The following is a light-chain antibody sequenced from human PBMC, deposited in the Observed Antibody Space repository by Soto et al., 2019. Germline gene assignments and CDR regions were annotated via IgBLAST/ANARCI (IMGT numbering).Light chain of an antibody. Sequence: DIQMTQSPSSLSAFVGDRVTITCRASQSISRYLNWYEQKPGKAPQLLIYAASSLQSGVLSRFSGSGSGTDFTLTISGLQPEDSATYYCLQTDNTPWTFGQGTKVEIK. CDR1: QSISRY. CDR2: AAS. V-gene: IGKV1-39*01. CDR3: LQTDNTPWT. J-gene: IGKJ1*01.